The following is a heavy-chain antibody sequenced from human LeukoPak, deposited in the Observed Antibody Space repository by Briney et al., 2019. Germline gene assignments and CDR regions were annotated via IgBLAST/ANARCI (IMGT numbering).Heavy chain of an antibody. Sequence: GGSLRLSCAASGFTFSSYAMHWVRQAPGKGLEYVSAISTNGGNTHYANSVKGRFTISRDNSKNTLYLQMGSLRPEDMAVYYCAREPTTYGSGSSFDYWGQGTLVTVSP. CDR3: AREPTTYGSGSSFDY. CDR1: GFTFSSYA. D-gene: IGHD3-10*01. CDR2: ISTNGGNT. J-gene: IGHJ4*02. V-gene: IGHV3-64*01.